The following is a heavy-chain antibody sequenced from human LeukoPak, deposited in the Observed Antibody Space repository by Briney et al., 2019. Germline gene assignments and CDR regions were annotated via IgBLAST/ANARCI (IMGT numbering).Heavy chain of an antibody. Sequence: GGSLRLSCAASGFTFSRYWMGWVRQATGKGLEWVANIREDGSEKYYVDSVKSRFTISRDNTKNLLYLEMSSLRAEDTAVYYCGVVYWGQGTLVTVSS. J-gene: IGHJ4*02. V-gene: IGHV3-7*01. CDR2: IREDGSEK. CDR1: GFTFSRYW. CDR3: GVVY.